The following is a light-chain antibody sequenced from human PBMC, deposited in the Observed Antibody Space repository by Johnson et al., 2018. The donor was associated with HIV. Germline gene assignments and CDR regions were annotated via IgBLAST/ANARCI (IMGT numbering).Light chain of an antibody. V-gene: IGLV1-51*01. CDR2: END. J-gene: IGLJ1*01. CDR3: GTWDSSLSAGRV. CDR1: SSNIGNNY. Sequence: QSVLTQSPSVSAAPGQKVTISCSGSSSNIGNNYVSWYQQLPGTAPKLLIYENDKRPSGIPDRFSGSNSGTSATLGITGLQTGDEADYYCGTWDSSLSAGRVFGTGTKVTVL.